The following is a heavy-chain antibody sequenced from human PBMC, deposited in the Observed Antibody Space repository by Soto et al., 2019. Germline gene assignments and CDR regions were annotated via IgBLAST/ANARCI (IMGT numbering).Heavy chain of an antibody. CDR1: GFTFSSYG. CDR3: AKGLGYCSGGSCYPNYYYYGMDV. J-gene: IGHJ6*02. V-gene: IGHV3-30*18. CDR2: ISYDGSNK. D-gene: IGHD2-15*01. Sequence: GGSLRVSCAASGFTFSSYGRHWVRQAPGKGLEWVAVISYDGSNKYYADSVKGRFTISRDNSKNALYLQMNSPRAEDTAVYYCAKGLGYCSGGSCYPNYYYYGMDVWGQGTTVTVSS.